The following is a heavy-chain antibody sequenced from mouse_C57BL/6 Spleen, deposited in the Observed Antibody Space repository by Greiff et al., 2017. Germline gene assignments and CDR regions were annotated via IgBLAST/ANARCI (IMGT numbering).Heavy chain of an antibody. J-gene: IGHJ2*01. CDR2: FTMYNDAT. CDR1: YFAFMDSA. Sequence: LMESGAEFVRPGSSVKLSCKDSYFAFMDSAMHWVKQRHGHGLEWIGSFTMYNDATAYTANFKGKATLTANTSSSTAYMELSSLTSEDTAVYYCARSSTGAWGYWGQGTTRTVSS. CDR3: ARSSTGAWGY. V-gene: IGHV1-49*01.